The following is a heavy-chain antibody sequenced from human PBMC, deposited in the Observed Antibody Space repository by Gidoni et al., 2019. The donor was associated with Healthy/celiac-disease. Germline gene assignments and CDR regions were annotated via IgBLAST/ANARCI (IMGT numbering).Heavy chain of an antibody. J-gene: IGHJ4*02. Sequence: QVQLQQWGAGLLKPSATLSLTCAVYAGSFSGYYWSWIRQPPGKGLEWIGEINHSGSTNYNPSLKSRVTISVDTSKNQFSLKLSSVTAADTAVYYCARDGDSSSWQFDYWGQGTLVTVSS. D-gene: IGHD6-13*01. V-gene: IGHV4-34*01. CDR1: AGSFSGYY. CDR2: INHSGST. CDR3: ARDGDSSSWQFDY.